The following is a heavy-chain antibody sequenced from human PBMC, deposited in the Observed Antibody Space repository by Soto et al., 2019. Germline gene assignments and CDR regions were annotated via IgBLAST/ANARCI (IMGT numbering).Heavy chain of an antibody. CDR2: IYYSGGT. V-gene: IGHV4-59*01. CDR3: AGDNYYDSSAYYLNWFDP. CDR1: GGSISYYY. J-gene: IGHJ5*02. Sequence: SETLSLTCTVSGGSISYYYWNWIRQPPGKELEWIGYIYYSGGTNYNPSLKSRVTISVDTSKNQFSLDLSSVTAADTAVYYCAGDNYYDSSAYYLNWFDPWGQGTLVTVSS. D-gene: IGHD3-22*01.